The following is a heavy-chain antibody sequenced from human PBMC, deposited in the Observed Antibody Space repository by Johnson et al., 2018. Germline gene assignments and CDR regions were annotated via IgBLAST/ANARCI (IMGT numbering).Heavy chain of an antibody. CDR1: GFTFSSYD. CDR3: ARGGVVVAFDV. D-gene: IGHD3-3*01. J-gene: IGHJ3*01. CDR2: LGTAGDT. V-gene: IGHV3-13*01. Sequence: EVQLVESGGGLVQPGGSLRLSCAASGFTFSSYDMHWVRQATGKGLEWVSALGTAGDTYYPGSVKGRFTISRDNAKNTLVLQMNSLRVEDTAVYYCARGGVVVAFDVWGQGTMVTVSS.